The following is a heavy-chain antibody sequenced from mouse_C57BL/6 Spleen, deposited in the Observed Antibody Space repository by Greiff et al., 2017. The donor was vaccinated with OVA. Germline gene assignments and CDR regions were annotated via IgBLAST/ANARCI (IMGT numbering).Heavy chain of an antibody. CDR1: GYTFTSYW. J-gene: IGHJ2*01. CDR3: ARNLLLFDD. CDR2: IDPSDSYT. V-gene: IGHV1-50*01. Sequence: VQLQQPGAELVKPGASVKLSCKASGYTFTSYWMQWVKQRPGQGLEWIGEIDPSDSYTNYNQKFKGKATLTVDTSSSTAYMQLSSLTSEDSAVYYCARNLLLFDDWGQGTTLTVSS. D-gene: IGHD2-10*01.